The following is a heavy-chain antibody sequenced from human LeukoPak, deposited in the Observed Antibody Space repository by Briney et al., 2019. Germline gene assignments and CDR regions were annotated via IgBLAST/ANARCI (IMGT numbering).Heavy chain of an antibody. Sequence: SETLSLTCTVSGGSISSGGYYWSWIRQHPGKGLEWIGYIYYSGSTYYNPSLKSRVTISVDTSKNQFSLKLSSVTAADTAVYYCARVTDSSSWAYFDQWGQGTLVTVSS. J-gene: IGHJ4*02. CDR2: IYYSGST. CDR3: ARVTDSSSWAYFDQ. D-gene: IGHD6-13*01. V-gene: IGHV4-31*03. CDR1: GGSISSGGYY.